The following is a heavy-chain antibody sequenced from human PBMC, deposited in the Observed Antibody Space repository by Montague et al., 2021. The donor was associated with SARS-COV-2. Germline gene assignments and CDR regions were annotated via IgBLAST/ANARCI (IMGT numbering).Heavy chain of an antibody. V-gene: IGHV4-34*01. CDR2: ISHSGST. CDR1: GGSFSGYY. J-gene: IGHJ6*02. D-gene: IGHD2-2*01. CDR3: ASFAYRLLFIAPYYGMDV. Sequence: SETLSLTCAVYGGSFSGYYWSWIRQPPGKGLEWIGEISHSGSTNYNPSLKSRVTISIDTSKNQFSLKLSSVTAADTAVYYCASFAYRLLFIAPYYGMDVWGQGTTVTVSS.